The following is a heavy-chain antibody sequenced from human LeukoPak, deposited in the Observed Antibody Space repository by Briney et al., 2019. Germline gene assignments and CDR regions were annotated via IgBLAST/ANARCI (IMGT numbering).Heavy chain of an antibody. CDR1: GGSFSGYY. CDR3: ARRGGAYSYGPNWFDP. D-gene: IGHD5-18*01. CDR2: INHSGST. Sequence: PSETLSLTCAVYGGSFSGYYWSWIRQPPGKGLEWIGEINHSGSTNYNPSLKSRVTISVDTSKNQFSLKLSSVTAADTAVYYCARRGGAYSYGPNWFDPWGQGTLVTVSS. V-gene: IGHV4-34*01. J-gene: IGHJ5*02.